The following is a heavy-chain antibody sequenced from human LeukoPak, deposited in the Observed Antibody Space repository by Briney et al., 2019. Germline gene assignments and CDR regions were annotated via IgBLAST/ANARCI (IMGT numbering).Heavy chain of an antibody. J-gene: IGHJ4*02. CDR1: GFTFSSYS. D-gene: IGHD1-26*01. CDR2: MTSSNTI. Sequence: GGSLRLSCAASGFTFSSYSMNWVRQAPGKGLEWVATMTSSNTIYYADSVKGRFTISRDNAENSVYLQMNSLRDEDTAVYYCARDPHPTYYLPDYWGQGTLVTVSS. V-gene: IGHV3-69-1*02. CDR3: ARDPHPTYYLPDY.